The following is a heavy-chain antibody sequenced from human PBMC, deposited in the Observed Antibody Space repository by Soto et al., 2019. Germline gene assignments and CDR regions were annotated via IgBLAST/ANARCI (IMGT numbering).Heavy chain of an antibody. CDR1: GFTFSSYG. CDR3: ANVLRLDY. D-gene: IGHD2-8*01. Sequence: MRLSCAASGFTFSSYGMHWVRQAPGKGLEWVAVISYDGSNKYYADSVKGRFTISRDNSKNTLYLQMNSLRAEDTAVYYCANVLRLDYWGQGTLVTVSS. CDR2: ISYDGSNK. J-gene: IGHJ4*02. V-gene: IGHV3-30*18.